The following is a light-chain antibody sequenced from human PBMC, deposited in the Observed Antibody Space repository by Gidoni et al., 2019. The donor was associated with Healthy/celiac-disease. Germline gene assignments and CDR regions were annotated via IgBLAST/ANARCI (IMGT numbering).Light chain of an antibody. CDR3: MQALQTPPYT. J-gene: IGKJ2*01. V-gene: IGKV2-28*01. CDR1: QSLLHSNGYNY. Sequence: DIVMTQSPLSLPVTPGEPAPISCRSSQSLLHSNGYNYLDWYLQKPGQSPQLLIYLGSNRASGVPDRFSGSGSGTDFTLKISRVEAEDVGVYYCMQALQTPPYTFXXXTKLEIK. CDR2: LGS.